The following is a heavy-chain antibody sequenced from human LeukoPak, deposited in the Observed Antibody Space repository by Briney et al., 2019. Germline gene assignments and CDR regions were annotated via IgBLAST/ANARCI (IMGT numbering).Heavy chain of an antibody. CDR2: IYSGGNT. V-gene: IGHV3-53*04. J-gene: IGHJ5*02. CDR1: ADTVSSSP. D-gene: IGHD1-26*01. CDR3: IRLMGSGWFDP. Sequence: GGSLRLSCAASADTVSSSPINWVRQAPGRGLEWVSVIYSGGNTFYADSVKGRFTISRHNSENTLYLQMTSLLTHETAVYYCIRLMGSGWFDPWGQGTLVTVFS.